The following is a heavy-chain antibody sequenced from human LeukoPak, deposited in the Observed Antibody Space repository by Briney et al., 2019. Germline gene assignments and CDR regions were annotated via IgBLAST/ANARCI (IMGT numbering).Heavy chain of an antibody. CDR2: IIPIFGTA. Sequence: SVKVSCKASGGTFSSYAIRWVRQAPGQGLEWMGRIIPIFGTANYAQKFKGRVTITTDESTSTAYMELSSLRSEDTAVYYWARGNSGYDYRPDVEPFHFDYWGQGTLVTVSS. D-gene: IGHD5-12*01. CDR3: ARGNSGYDYRPDVEPFHFDY. J-gene: IGHJ4*02. V-gene: IGHV1-69*05. CDR1: GGTFSSYA.